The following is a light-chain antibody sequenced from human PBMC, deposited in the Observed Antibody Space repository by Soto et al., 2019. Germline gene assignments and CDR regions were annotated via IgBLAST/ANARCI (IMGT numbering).Light chain of an antibody. CDR3: ASLTTTSTRV. V-gene: IGLV2-14*01. CDR2: EVN. CDR1: SXDIGSYNY. J-gene: IGLJ1*01. Sequence: QSALTQPASVSGSPGQSITVCCTGTSXDIGSYNYVSWYQQHPGKAPKLIIYEVNNRPSGVSNRFSGSKSGNTASLTVSGLQAEDEADYYCASLTTTSTRVFGTGTKVTVL.